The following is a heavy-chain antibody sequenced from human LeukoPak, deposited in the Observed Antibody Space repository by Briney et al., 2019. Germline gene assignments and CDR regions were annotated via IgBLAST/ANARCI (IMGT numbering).Heavy chain of an antibody. CDR1: GFTFSSYW. CDR3: ARGGSTSCYAWKY. CDR2: IKQDGSEK. Sequence: GSLRLSCAASGFTFSSYWMSWVRQAPGKGLEWVANIKQDGSEKYYVDSVKGRFTISRDNAKNSLYLQMNSLRAEDTAVYYCARGGSTSCYAWKYWGQGTLVTVSS. D-gene: IGHD2-2*01. V-gene: IGHV3-7*01. J-gene: IGHJ4*02.